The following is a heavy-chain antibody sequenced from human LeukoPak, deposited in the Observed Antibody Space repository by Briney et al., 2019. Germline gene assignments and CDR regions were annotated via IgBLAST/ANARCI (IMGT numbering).Heavy chain of an antibody. CDR2: ISSDVNIK. V-gene: IGHV3-30-3*02. CDR1: GFDFHNYV. D-gene: IGHD3-10*01. CDR3: AKTVRKGVGSADAFDI. J-gene: IGHJ3*02. Sequence: GGSLRLSCAASGFDFHNYVIHWVRQAPGKGLEWVAVISSDVNIKYYADSVKGRFTISRDNSKNTLYLQMNSLRAEETAVYYCAKTVRKGVGSADAFDIWGQGTMVTVSS.